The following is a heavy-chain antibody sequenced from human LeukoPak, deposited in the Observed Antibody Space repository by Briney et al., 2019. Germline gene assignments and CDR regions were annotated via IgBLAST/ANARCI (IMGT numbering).Heavy chain of an antibody. J-gene: IGHJ6*03. CDR1: GYTFTDYY. CDR2: VDPEDGET. CDR3: ATGSKRPGYCSGGSCQRMVYYYYMDV. D-gene: IGHD2-15*01. V-gene: IGHV1-69-2*01. Sequence: ASVKVSCKVSGYTFTDYYMHWVQQAPGKGLEWMGPVDPEDGETIYAEKFQGRVTITADTSTDTAYMELSSLRSEDTAVYYFATGSKRPGYCSGGSCQRMVYYYYMDVWGKGTTVTVSS.